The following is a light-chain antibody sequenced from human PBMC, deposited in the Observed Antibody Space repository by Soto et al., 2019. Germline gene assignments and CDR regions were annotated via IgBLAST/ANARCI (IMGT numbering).Light chain of an antibody. V-gene: IGLV2-14*01. J-gene: IGLJ1*01. CDR1: TSDVGGYDY. CDR3: SSFTTSSTYV. Sequence: QSPLTPPASVSGSPGQSITISCTRTTSDVGGYDYVSWYQQHPGKAPKLLIFEVRNRPSGVSSRFSGSRSANSASLTISGLQAEDEADYYCSSFTTSSTYVFGTGTKVTVL. CDR2: EVR.